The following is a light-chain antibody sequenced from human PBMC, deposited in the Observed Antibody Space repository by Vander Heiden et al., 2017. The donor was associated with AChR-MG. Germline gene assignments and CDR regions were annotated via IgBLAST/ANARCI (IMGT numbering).Light chain of an antibody. Sequence: DIVMTQSPLSLPVTPGQPASISCRSSHSLLHINGYNYLDWYLQKPGQSPQLLVYLGSNRASGVPDRFSGSGSGTDFTLKITRVEAEDIGVYYCRQKVQTPWTFGQRTKVEIK. CDR1: HSLLHINGYNY. CDR2: LGS. J-gene: IGKJ1*01. CDR3: RQKVQTPWT. V-gene: IGKV2-28*01.